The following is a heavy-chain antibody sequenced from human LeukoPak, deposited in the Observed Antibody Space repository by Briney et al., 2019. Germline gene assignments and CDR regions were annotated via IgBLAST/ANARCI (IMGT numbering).Heavy chain of an antibody. D-gene: IGHD6-19*01. CDR3: ARCSSGWYGVRYYFDY. CDR2: INHSGST. V-gene: IGHV4-34*01. Sequence: SETLSLTCAVYGGSFSGYYWSWIRQPPGKGQEWIGEINHSGSTNYNPSLKSRVTISVDTSKNQFSLKLSSVTAADTAVYYCARCSSGWYGVRYYFDYWGQGTLVTVSS. CDR1: GGSFSGYY. J-gene: IGHJ4*02.